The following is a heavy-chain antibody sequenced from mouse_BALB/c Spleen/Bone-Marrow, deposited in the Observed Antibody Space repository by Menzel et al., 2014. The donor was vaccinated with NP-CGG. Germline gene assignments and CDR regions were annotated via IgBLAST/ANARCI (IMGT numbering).Heavy chain of an antibody. J-gene: IGHJ4*01. CDR1: GFSLTGYG. V-gene: IGHV2-6-7*01. CDR3: AREPHYYAMDY. CDR2: IWGDGST. Sequence: QVQLQQSGPGLVAPSQSLSIPCTVSGFSLTGYGVNWVRQPPGKGLEWLGMIWGDGSTDYNSALKSRLSISKDNSKSXVFLKMNSLQTDDTARYYCAREPHYYAMDYWGQGTSVTVSS.